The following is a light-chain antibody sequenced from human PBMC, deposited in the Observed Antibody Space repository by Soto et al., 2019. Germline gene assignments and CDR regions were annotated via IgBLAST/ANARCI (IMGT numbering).Light chain of an antibody. CDR3: QQSYITPYT. CDR1: QSISVH. CDR2: AAS. Sequence: DIQMTQSPSSLSASVGDTVTITCRASQSISVHLNWYQQKPVKVPKLLIYAASNLQSGVPSSFSGSGSETDVARTISSLQPADFATYYCQQSYITPYTFGQGTKLQIK. J-gene: IGKJ2*01. V-gene: IGKV1-39*01.